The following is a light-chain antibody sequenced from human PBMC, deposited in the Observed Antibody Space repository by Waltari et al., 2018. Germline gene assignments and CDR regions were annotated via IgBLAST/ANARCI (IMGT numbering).Light chain of an antibody. V-gene: IGLV2-23*02. Sequence: QSALTQPASVSGSPGQSVTISCTGASIESGRYEIVSWYQQHPGNAPKLIICDVSKRPSGVSDRFSGSKSGDTASLTISGLQFEDEADYYCCSYAGNYIWVFGGGTRLTVL. J-gene: IGLJ3*02. CDR2: DVS. CDR3: CSYAGNYIWV. CDR1: SIESGRYEI.